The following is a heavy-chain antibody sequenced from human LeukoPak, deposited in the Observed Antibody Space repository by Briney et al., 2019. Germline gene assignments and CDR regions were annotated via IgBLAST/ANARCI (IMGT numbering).Heavy chain of an antibody. CDR2: IYYIGTT. Sequence: SQTLSLTCSVSGGSISSGGYYWSWIRHHPGKGLEWIGYIYYIGTTYYNPSLKSRVTISVDTSNNRFSLNLSSGTAADTAVYYCARCYYDPSGYFDYWGPGALVTVSS. CDR3: ARCYYDPSGYFDY. D-gene: IGHD3-22*01. V-gene: IGHV4-31*03. CDR1: GGSISSGGYY. J-gene: IGHJ4*02.